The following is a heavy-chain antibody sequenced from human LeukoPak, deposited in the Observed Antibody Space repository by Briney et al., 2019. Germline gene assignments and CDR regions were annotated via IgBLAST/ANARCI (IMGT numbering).Heavy chain of an antibody. J-gene: IGHJ6*02. CDR1: GVSISSSDYY. CDR3: VRDLLTCGGDCYGYYYGMDV. Sequence: SETLSLTCTVSGVSISSSDYYWGWIRQPPGKGLEWIGSIYYSGSTFSNPSLKSRVTMSVDTSKNQFSLKLSSVIAADTAVYYCVRDLLTCGGDCYGYYYGMDVWGQGTTVTVSS. D-gene: IGHD2-21*02. CDR2: IYYSGST. V-gene: IGHV4-39*07.